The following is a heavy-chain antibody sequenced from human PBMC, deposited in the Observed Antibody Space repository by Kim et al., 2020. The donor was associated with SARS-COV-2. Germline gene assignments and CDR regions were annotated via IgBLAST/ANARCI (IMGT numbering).Heavy chain of an antibody. CDR3: ARDRAGFRFDP. Sequence: SETLSLTCTVSGGSISSYYWSWIRQPPGKGLEWIGYIYYSGSTNYNPSLKSRVTISVDTSKNQFSLKLSSVTAADTAVYYCARDRAGFRFDPWGQGTLVTVSS. CDR1: GGSISSYY. J-gene: IGHJ5*02. CDR2: IYYSGST. D-gene: IGHD6-25*01. V-gene: IGHV4-59*13.